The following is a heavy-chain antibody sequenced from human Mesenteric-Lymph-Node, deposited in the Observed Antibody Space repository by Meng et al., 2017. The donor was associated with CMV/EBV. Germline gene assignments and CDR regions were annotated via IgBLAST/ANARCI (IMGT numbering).Heavy chain of an antibody. CDR2: ISYSGTT. Sequence: SETLSLTCTVSGGSITNNNYFWGWICQPPGKGLEWIGSISYSGTTYYNPSLNSRVTISEDTSKNQFSLKLTSVTAADTAVYYCARQIGWEGRAFDIWGQGTVVTVSS. CDR1: GGSITNNNYF. J-gene: IGHJ3*02. CDR3: ARQIGWEGRAFDI. D-gene: IGHD1-26*01. V-gene: IGHV4-39*01.